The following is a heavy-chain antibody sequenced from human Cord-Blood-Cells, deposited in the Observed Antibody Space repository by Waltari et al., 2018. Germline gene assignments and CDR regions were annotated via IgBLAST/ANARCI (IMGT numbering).Heavy chain of an antibody. CDR2: VNPNRGNT. D-gene: IGHD6-6*01. V-gene: IGHV1-8*03. Sequence: QVQLVQSGAEVKKPGASVKVSCKASGYTFTSYDINWVRQATGQGLEWIGWVNPNRGNTGDAQKFQGRVTITRNTSVRTAYMELSSVRSEDTAVYYCARWRPWVSSSSGLDYWGQGTLVTVSS. J-gene: IGHJ4*02. CDR1: GYTFTSYD. CDR3: ARWRPWVSSSSGLDY.